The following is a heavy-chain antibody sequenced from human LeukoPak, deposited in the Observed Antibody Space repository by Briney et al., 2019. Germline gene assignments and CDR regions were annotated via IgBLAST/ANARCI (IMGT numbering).Heavy chain of an antibody. CDR2: ISSSGGTI. Sequence: GGSLRLSCAASGFIFSSYSMNWVRQAPGKGLEWIPYISSSGGTINYADSVKGRFTISRDNAQYSLHLLVDSLRVEDTAVYFCARGGLGSWTFDSWGQGALVTVSS. V-gene: IGHV3-48*04. D-gene: IGHD1-26*01. CDR1: GFIFSSYS. J-gene: IGHJ4*02. CDR3: ARGGLGSWTFDS.